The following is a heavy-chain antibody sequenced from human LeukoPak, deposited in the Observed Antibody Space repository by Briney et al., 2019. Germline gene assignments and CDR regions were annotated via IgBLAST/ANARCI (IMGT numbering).Heavy chain of an antibody. V-gene: IGHV4-59*01. Sequence: SETLSLTCTVSGVSMNDYYWSWLRQPPGKGLEWVGYMYYSGSTNYNPSLKSRVSISIDTSKNQFSLKLSSVTAADTAVYYCARDRYCIGGICYPGRFDPWGRGTLVTVSS. CDR1: GVSMNDYY. J-gene: IGHJ5*02. CDR3: ARDRYCIGGICYPGRFDP. D-gene: IGHD2-15*01. CDR2: MYYSGST.